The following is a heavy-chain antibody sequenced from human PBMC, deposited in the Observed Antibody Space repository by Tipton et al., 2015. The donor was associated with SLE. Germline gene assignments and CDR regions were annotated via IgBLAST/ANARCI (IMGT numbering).Heavy chain of an antibody. V-gene: IGHV3-30*02. CDR1: GFTFSSYG. CDR2: IRYDGSNK. J-gene: IGHJ3*02. D-gene: IGHD5-24*01. Sequence: GSLRLSCAASGFTFSSYGMHWVRQAPGKGLEWVAFIRYDGSNKYYADSVKGRFTISRDNSKNTLYLQMNSLRAEDTAVYYCAKDDERSKGAHGAFDIWGQGTMVTVSS. CDR3: AKDDERSKGAHGAFDI.